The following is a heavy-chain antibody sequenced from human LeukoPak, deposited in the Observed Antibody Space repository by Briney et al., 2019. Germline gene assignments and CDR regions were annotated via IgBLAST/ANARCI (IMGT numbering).Heavy chain of an antibody. CDR2: IYYSGST. D-gene: IGHD6-13*01. V-gene: IGHV4-59*02. CDR1: GGSVRSYY. J-gene: IGHJ6*03. CDR3: ARTTEAHSWRTRYYDYYMDV. Sequence: SETLSLTCTVSGGSVRSYYWSWIRQPPGKGLEWIGYIYYSGSTNYNPSLKSRVTISVDTSKNQFSLKLSSVTAADTAVYYCARTTEAHSWRTRYYDYYMDVWGKGTTVTVSS.